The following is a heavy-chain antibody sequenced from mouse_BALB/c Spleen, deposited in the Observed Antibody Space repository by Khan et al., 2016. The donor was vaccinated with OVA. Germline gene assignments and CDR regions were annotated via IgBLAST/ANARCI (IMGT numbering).Heavy chain of an antibody. V-gene: IGHV9-3-1*01. Sequence: QIQLVQSGPEVKKPGETVKISCKASGYTFTNFGMNWVRQAPGKGLKWMGWINTYTGEPTYADEFKGRFAFSLETSASTAYLQINNLTYEDTATYVCRRGGYNGTMDSWGQGTSVTVSS. CDR3: RRGGYNGTMDS. CDR2: INTYTGEP. D-gene: IGHD1-3*01. J-gene: IGHJ4*01. CDR1: GYTFTNFG.